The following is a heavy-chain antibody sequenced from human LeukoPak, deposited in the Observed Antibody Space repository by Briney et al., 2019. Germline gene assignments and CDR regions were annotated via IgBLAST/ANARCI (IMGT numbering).Heavy chain of an antibody. CDR2: ISHDGSNQ. V-gene: IGHV3-30-3*01. CDR1: GFTFTYYA. J-gene: IGHJ4*02. Sequence: PGRSLRLSCAVSGFTFTYYAMHWVRQAPGKGLEWVAVISHDGSNQQYADSVRGQVTISRDNSKSTLYLQMASLRAGDTAVYYCARQGDTGSWYFDYWGQGTLVTVSS. CDR3: ARQGDTGSWYFDY. D-gene: IGHD2-21*02.